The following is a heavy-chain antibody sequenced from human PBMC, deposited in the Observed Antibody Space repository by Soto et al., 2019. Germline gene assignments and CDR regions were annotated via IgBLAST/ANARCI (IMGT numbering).Heavy chain of an antibody. CDR2: ISSSSSYI. V-gene: IGHV3-21*01. J-gene: IGHJ4*02. Sequence: PGGSLRLSCAASGFTSSSYSMNWVRQAPGKGLEWVSSISSSSSYIYYADSVKGRFTISRDNAKNSLYLQMNSLRAEDTAVYYCARGYSSGWYPDYFDYWGQGTLVTV. CDR1: GFTSSSYS. CDR3: ARGYSSGWYPDYFDY. D-gene: IGHD6-19*01.